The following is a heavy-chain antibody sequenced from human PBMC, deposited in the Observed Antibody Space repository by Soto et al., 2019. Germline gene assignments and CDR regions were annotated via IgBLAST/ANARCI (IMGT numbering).Heavy chain of an antibody. CDR2: IYYGGNS. CDR1: GVSISSSIYY. Sequence: PSETLSLTCTVSGVSISSSIYYWVWFRQPPGKGLDWIGTIYYGGNSYSNPSLKSRVTISLDTSKNQFSLSLSSVTASDTAVYFCAREGRLQSLDYWGQGTLVTVSS. D-gene: IGHD4-4*01. V-gene: IGHV4-39*02. CDR3: AREGRLQSLDY. J-gene: IGHJ4*02.